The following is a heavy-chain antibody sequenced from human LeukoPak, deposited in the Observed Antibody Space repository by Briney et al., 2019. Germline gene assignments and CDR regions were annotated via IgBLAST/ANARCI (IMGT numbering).Heavy chain of an antibody. CDR2: ISAYNGNT. CDR1: GYTFTSYG. CDR3: ARDHAARYYDSSGYYRGIDY. J-gene: IGHJ4*02. D-gene: IGHD3-22*01. Sequence: GASVKVSCKASGYTFTSYGISWVRQAPGQGLEWMGWISAYNGNTNYAQKLQGRVTMTTDTSTSTAYMELSRLRSDDMAVYYCARDHAARYYDSSGYYRGIDYWGQGTLVTVSS. V-gene: IGHV1-18*03.